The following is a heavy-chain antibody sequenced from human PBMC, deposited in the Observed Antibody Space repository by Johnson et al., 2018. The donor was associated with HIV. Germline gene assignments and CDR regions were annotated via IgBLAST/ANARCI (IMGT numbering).Heavy chain of an antibody. J-gene: IGHJ3*02. V-gene: IGHV3-30*04. CDR3: VKDGGANWYHAFDI. D-gene: IGHD1-1*01. Sequence: VQLVESGGGVVQPGRSLRLSCAASGFTFSSYAMHWVRQAPGKGLEWVAVIRYDGSNEDYADSVKGRFSISRDNSKNTLYLQMNSLRAEDTAVYYCVKDGGANWYHAFDIWGQGTMVTVSS. CDR1: GFTFSSYA. CDR2: IRYDGSNE.